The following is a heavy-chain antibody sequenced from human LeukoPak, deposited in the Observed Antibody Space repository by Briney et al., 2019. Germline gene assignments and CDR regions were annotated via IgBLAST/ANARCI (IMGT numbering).Heavy chain of an antibody. D-gene: IGHD6-19*01. CDR3: ARDPYSSGWYLY. CDR2: IYSGGTT. Sequence: GGSLRLSCAASGFTFISYAMSWVRQAPGKGLEWVSVIYSGGTTYYADAMQGRFTISRDISKNTVYLQLTSLRVEDTAVYYCARDPYSSGWYLYWGQGILVTVSS. V-gene: IGHV3-66*01. J-gene: IGHJ4*02. CDR1: GFTFISYA.